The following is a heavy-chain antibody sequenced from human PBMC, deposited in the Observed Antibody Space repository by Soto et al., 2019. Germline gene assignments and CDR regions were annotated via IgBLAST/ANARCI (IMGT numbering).Heavy chain of an antibody. CDR2: ISGNGVST. D-gene: IGHD2-15*01. Sequence: GGSLRLSCAASGFTFSSSAMSWVRQAPGKGLEWVSAISGNGVSTYYADSAKGRFTISRDNSKNTLYLQMNSVKAEDTAVYYCAKVPRYWGGGSCFGGYFDYWGQGTLVTVSS. CDR1: GFTFSSSA. CDR3: AKVPRYWGGGSCFGGYFDY. J-gene: IGHJ4*02. V-gene: IGHV3-23*01.